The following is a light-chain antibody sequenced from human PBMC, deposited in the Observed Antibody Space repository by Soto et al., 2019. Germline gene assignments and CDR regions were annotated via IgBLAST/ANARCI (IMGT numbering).Light chain of an antibody. CDR3: QQSYTTPVYS. CDR1: QTVSNY. CDR2: DTS. V-gene: IGKV3-11*01. J-gene: IGKJ2*01. Sequence: EIVLTHSPAIMTLSPGDAANLCCRASQTVSNYLTWYQQKPGQAPRLLIYDTSKRAAGIPARFSGSGSGTDFTLTISSLEPEDFATYFCQQSYTTPVYSFGQGTKV.